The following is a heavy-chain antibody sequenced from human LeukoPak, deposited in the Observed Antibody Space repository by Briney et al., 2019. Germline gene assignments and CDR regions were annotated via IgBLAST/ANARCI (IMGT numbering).Heavy chain of an antibody. D-gene: IGHD3-22*01. CDR1: GGSFSGYY. CDR2: INHSRST. Sequence: SETLSLTCAVYGGSFSGYYWSWIRQPPGKGLEWIGEINHSRSTNYNPSLKSRVTISVDTSKKQFSLKLSSVTAADTAVYYCVTYYFDSSGPKKNYWGQGTLVTVPS. V-gene: IGHV4-34*01. J-gene: IGHJ4*02. CDR3: VTYYFDSSGPKKNY.